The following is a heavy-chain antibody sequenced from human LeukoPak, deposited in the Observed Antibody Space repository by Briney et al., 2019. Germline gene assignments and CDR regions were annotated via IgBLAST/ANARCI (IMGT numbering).Heavy chain of an antibody. Sequence: GGSLRLSCAASGFTFSSYSMNWVRQAPGKGLEWVSYISSSSSTISYADSVKGRFTISRDNAKNSLYLRMNSLRDEDTAVYYCARRHDYGDFWGQGTLVTVSS. CDR2: ISSSSSTI. CDR3: ARRHDYGDF. J-gene: IGHJ4*02. V-gene: IGHV3-48*02. CDR1: GFTFSSYS.